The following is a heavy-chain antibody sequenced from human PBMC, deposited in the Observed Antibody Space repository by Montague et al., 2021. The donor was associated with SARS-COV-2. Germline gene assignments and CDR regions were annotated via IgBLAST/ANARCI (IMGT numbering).Heavy chain of an antibody. CDR1: GFTFSSYA. CDR2: ISDSGGST. D-gene: IGHD3-22*01. V-gene: IGHV3-23*01. J-gene: IGHJ4*02. CDR3: AKGGERITMIVVVITLADLDY. Sequence: SLRLSCAASGFTFSSYAMSWVRQAPGKGLEWVSGISDSGGSTYYADSVKGRFTISRDNSKNTLYLQMNSLRAEDTAVYYCAKGGERITMIVVVITLADLDYWGQGTLVTVSS.